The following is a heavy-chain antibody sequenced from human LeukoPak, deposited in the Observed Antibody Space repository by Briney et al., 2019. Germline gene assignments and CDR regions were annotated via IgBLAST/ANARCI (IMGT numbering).Heavy chain of an antibody. CDR2: IYHSGST. CDR1: GGSISSGGYY. D-gene: IGHD2-2*01. CDR3: GGYCSSTSCQGFDY. Sequence: SETLSLTCTVSGGSISSGGYYWSWIRQPPGKGLEWIGYIYHSGSTYYNPSLKSRVTISVDRSKNQFSLKLSSVTAADTAVYYCGGYCSSTSCQGFDYWGQGTLVTVSS. V-gene: IGHV4-30-2*01. J-gene: IGHJ4*02.